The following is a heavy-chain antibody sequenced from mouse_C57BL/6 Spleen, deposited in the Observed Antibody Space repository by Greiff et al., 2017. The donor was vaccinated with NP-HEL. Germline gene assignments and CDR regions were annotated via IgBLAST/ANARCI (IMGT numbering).Heavy chain of an antibody. CDR3: AAFYPDGFAY. V-gene: IGHV14-3*01. J-gene: IGHJ3*01. CDR1: GFNIKNTY. Sequence: EVQLQQSVAELVRPGASVKLSCTASGFNIKNTYMHWVKQRQEQGLEWIGRIDPANGNTKYAPKFKGKATITADTSSNTAYLQLSSLTAEDTDICDRAAFYPDGFAYWGQGTLVTVSA. CDR2: IDPANGNT. D-gene: IGHD2-1*01.